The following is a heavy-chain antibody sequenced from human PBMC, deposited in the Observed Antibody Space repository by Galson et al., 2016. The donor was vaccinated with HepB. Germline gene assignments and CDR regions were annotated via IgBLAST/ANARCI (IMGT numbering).Heavy chain of an antibody. CDR1: GLTFSNYA. D-gene: IGHD6-19*01. CDR3: AKDYSSGWFGAGGFEH. Sequence: SLRLSCAASGLTFSNYAMNWVRQAPGKGLEWVSGIDWNSGSSGYADSVKGRFTVSRDNAKNSLYLQMNSLRAEDTAFYFCAKDYSSGWFGAGGFEHWGQGTLVTVSS. V-gene: IGHV3-9*01. J-gene: IGHJ4*02. CDR2: IDWNSGSS.